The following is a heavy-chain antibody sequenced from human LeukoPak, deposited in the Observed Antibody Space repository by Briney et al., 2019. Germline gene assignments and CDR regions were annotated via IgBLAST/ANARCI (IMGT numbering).Heavy chain of an antibody. CDR3: ARAGAGSVDY. V-gene: IGHV3-13*01. J-gene: IGHJ4*02. CDR1: GFTFSDYD. Sequence: GGSLRLSCAASGFTFSDYDMHWVRQATGKGLEWVSAIGTAGDTYYADSVKGRFTISRDNSKNTLYLQMNSLRAEDTAVYYCARAGAGSVDYWGQGTLVTVSS. CDR2: IGTAGDT.